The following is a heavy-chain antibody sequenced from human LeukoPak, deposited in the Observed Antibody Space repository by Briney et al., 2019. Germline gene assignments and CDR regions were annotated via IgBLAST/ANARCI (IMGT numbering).Heavy chain of an antibody. V-gene: IGHV3-33*01. D-gene: IGHD2-2*01. CDR1: GFTFRNYG. J-gene: IGHJ5*02. CDR3: ARDGCGSTSCYHYELTS. Sequence: GSLRLSCVASGFTFRNYGMHWVRQAPGKGLEWVAVIWYDGSNKYYADSVKGRFTISRDNSKNTLYLQMNSLRAEDTAVYYCARDGCGSTSCYHYELTSWGQGTLVTVSS. CDR2: IWYDGSNK.